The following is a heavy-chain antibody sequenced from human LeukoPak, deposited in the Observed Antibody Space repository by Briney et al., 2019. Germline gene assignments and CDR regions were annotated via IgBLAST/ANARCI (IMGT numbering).Heavy chain of an antibody. Sequence: GGSLRLSCAASGFTFSSYGMHWVRQAPGKGLEWVAVIWYDGSNKYYADSVKDRFTISRDNSKNTLYLQMNSLRAEDTAVYYCARGGGILTGLLTLGDYWGQGTLVTVSS. CDR1: GFTFSSYG. J-gene: IGHJ4*02. V-gene: IGHV3-33*01. D-gene: IGHD3-9*01. CDR3: ARGGGILTGLLTLGDY. CDR2: IWYDGSNK.